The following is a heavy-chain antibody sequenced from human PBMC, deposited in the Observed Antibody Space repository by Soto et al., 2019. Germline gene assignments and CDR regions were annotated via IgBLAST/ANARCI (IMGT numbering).Heavy chain of an antibody. J-gene: IGHJ6*02. CDR3: XXXXXXXXYXXXYYYYGXXX. Sequence: LSCAASGFTFDDYAMHWVRRAPGKGLEWVSGINWNSGSIGYADSVKGRFTISRDNAKTSLYLQMNSLRAEDTALYYXXXXXXXXXYXXXYYYYGXXXXXQGTTVTVSS. CDR2: INWNSGSI. CDR1: GFTFDDYA. V-gene: IGHV3-9*01.